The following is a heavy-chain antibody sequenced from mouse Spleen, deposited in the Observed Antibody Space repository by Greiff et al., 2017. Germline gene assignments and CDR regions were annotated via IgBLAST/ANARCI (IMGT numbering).Heavy chain of an antibody. Sequence: EVHLVESGPGLVKPSQSLSLTCSVTGYSITSGYYWNWIRQFPGNKLEWMGYISYDGSNNYNPSLKNRISITRDTSKNQFFLKLNSVTTEDTASYYCASPFITTATSAMDYWGQGTSVTVSS. CDR1: GYSITSGYY. CDR3: ASPFITTATSAMDY. V-gene: IGHV3-6*01. J-gene: IGHJ4*01. CDR2: ISYDGSN. D-gene: IGHD1-2*01.